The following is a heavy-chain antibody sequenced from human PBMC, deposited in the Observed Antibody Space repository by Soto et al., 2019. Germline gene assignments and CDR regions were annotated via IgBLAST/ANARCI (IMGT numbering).Heavy chain of an antibody. CDR3: VRTSLVVAAATREDY. CDR2: INSDGSST. D-gene: IGHD2-15*01. V-gene: IGHV3-74*01. Sequence: GGSLRLSCAASGFTFSSYWMHWVRQAPGKGLVWVSRINSDGSSTSYADSVKGRFTISRDNAKNTLYLQMNSLRAEDTAVYYCVRTSLVVAAATREDYWGEGTLVTVSS. CDR1: GFTFSSYW. J-gene: IGHJ4*02.